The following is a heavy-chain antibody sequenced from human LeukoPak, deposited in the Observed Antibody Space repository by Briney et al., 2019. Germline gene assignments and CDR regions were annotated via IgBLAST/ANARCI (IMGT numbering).Heavy chain of an antibody. CDR3: ARAPNRYQLLSGYDY. D-gene: IGHD2-2*01. J-gene: IGHJ4*02. V-gene: IGHV4-30-2*01. Sequence: NTSQTLSLTCTVSGGSISSGGYYWSWIRQPPGKGLEWIGYIYHSGSTYYNPSLKSRVTISVDRSKNQFSLKLSSVTAADTAVYYCARAPNRYQLLSGYDYWGQGTLVTVSS. CDR1: GGSISSGGYY. CDR2: IYHSGST.